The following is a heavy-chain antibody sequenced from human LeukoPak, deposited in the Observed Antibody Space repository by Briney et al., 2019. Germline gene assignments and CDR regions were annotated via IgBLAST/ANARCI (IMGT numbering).Heavy chain of an antibody. CDR1: GFTFRSFA. J-gene: IGHJ1*01. CDR2: ISSNGDTT. V-gene: IGHV3-64*05. Sequence: TGGSLRLSCSASGFTFRSFAMHWVRQAPGKGLEYVSAISSNGDTTYYADSVKGRFTISRDNSKNTLYVQMSTLRAEDTAVYYCVKERIAAAPMGYLQHWGQGTLVTVSS. D-gene: IGHD6-13*01. CDR3: VKERIAAAPMGYLQH.